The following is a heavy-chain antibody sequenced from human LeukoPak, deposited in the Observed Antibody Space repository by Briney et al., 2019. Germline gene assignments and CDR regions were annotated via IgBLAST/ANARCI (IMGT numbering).Heavy chain of an antibody. Sequence: GGSLRLSCAASGFTFSSYSMNWVRQAPGKGLEWVSSISSSSSYIYYADSVKGRFTISRDNAKNSLYLQMNSLRAEDTAVYYCARETLLATFDPWGQGTLVTVPS. CDR1: GFTFSSYS. V-gene: IGHV3-21*01. D-gene: IGHD2/OR15-2a*01. J-gene: IGHJ5*02. CDR2: ISSSSSYI. CDR3: ARETLLATFDP.